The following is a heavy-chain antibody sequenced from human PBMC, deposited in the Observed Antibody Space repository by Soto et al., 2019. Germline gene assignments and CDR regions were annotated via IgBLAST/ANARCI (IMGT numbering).Heavy chain of an antibody. CDR3: AKDRTGTTFDY. Sequence: GGSLRLSCAASGFTFSIYGMHWVRQAPGKGLEWVAVISYDGTNKYYADSVKGRFTISRDNSKNTLYLQMNSLRAEDTAVYYCAKDRTGTTFDYWGQGTLVTVSS. CDR2: ISYDGTNK. CDR1: GFTFSIYG. V-gene: IGHV3-30*18. J-gene: IGHJ4*02. D-gene: IGHD1-1*01.